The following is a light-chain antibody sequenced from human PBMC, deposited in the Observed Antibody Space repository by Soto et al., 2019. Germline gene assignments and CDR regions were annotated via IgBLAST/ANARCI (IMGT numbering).Light chain of an antibody. Sequence: QSALTQPPSASGTPGQRVTISCSGSSSNIGSNYVYWYQQLPGTAPKLLIYRNNQRPSGVPDRFSGSKSGTSASLAISGLRSEDEADYYCAAWDDSRSGHWVFGGGTKLTVL. CDR1: SSNIGSNY. CDR2: RNN. J-gene: IGLJ3*02. V-gene: IGLV1-47*01. CDR3: AAWDDSRSGHWV.